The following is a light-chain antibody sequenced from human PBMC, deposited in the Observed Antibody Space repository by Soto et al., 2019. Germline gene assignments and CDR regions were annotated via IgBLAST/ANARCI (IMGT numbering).Light chain of an antibody. Sequence: EIVLTQSPGTLSLSPGERATLSCRASQSVSSSYLAWYQQKPGQAPRLLIYGASSRATGIPDRFSGSGSGTDFTLTISRLDPEDFAVYYCQQYVSSFLWTFGQGTKVEIK. CDR3: QQYVSSFLWT. J-gene: IGKJ1*01. CDR2: GAS. CDR1: QSVSSSY. V-gene: IGKV3-20*01.